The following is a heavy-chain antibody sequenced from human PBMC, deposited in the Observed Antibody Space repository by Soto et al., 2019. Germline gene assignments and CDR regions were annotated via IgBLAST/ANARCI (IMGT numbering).Heavy chain of an antibody. D-gene: IGHD4-17*01. CDR3: TTSDNYGGNSVFDY. Sequence: EVQLVESGGGLVKPGGALRLSCAASGFTFSNAWMSWVRQAPGKGLEWVGLINSKTDGGTTDYAAPVKGRFTISRDDSKNTLYLQMNSLKTEDTAVYYCTTSDNYGGNSVFDYWGQGTLVTVSS. CDR2: INSKTDGGTT. J-gene: IGHJ4*02. V-gene: IGHV3-15*01. CDR1: GFTFSNAW.